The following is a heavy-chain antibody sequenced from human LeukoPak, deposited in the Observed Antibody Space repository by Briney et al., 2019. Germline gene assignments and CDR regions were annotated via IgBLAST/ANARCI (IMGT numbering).Heavy chain of an antibody. V-gene: IGHV3-23*01. J-gene: IGHJ6*03. CDR3: AKVGGTGNYYGSGSYPDRYRRQYYYMDV. D-gene: IGHD3-10*01. Sequence: GGSLRLSCAASGFTFSSYVMNWVRQAPGKGLEWVSAISGSGGSTYYADSVKGRFTIARDNSKKTLYLQMNSLRAEDTAAYYCAKVGGTGNYYGSGSYPDRYRRQYYYMDVWGKGTTVTVSS. CDR2: ISGSGGST. CDR1: GFTFSSYV.